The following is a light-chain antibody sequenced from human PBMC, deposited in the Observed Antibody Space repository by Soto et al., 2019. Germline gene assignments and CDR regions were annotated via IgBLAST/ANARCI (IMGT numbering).Light chain of an antibody. V-gene: IGKV3-20*01. J-gene: IGKJ4*01. CDR2: GAS. Sequence: EIVLTQSPGTLSLSPGERATLSCRASQSVSSSYLAWYQQKPGQAPRLLIYGASSRATGIPDRFSGSGSGTDFTLTISILEPEDFAVYYCQQYGSSPPELTFGGGTKVEIK. CDR1: QSVSSSY. CDR3: QQYGSSPPELT.